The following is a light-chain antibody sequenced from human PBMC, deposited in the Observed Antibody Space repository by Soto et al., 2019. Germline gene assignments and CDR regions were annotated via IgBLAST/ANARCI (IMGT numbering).Light chain of an antibody. CDR3: CSYAGSYNYV. J-gene: IGLJ1*01. CDR2: DVS. CDR1: SSDVGGYNY. V-gene: IGLV2-11*01. Sequence: ALTQPRSVSGSPGQSVTISCTGTSSDVGGYNYVSWYQQHPGKAPKLMIYDVSKRPSGVPDRFSGSKSGNTASLTISGLQAEDEADYYCCSYAGSYNYVFGTGTKLTVL.